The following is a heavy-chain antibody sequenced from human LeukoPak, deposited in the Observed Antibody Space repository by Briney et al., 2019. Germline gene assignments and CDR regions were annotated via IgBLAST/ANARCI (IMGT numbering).Heavy chain of an antibody. D-gene: IGHD6-19*01. J-gene: IGHJ5*02. V-gene: IGHV4-59*01. CDR3: ARAIAGYSSGWPTFDP. Sequence: SETLSLTCTVSGDSISSYYWSWIRQSPGKGLEWIGYIYYSGSTNYNPSLKSRVTISVDTSKNQFSLKLSSVTAADTAVYYCARAIAGYSSGWPTFDPWGQGTLVTVSS. CDR1: GDSISSYY. CDR2: IYYSGST.